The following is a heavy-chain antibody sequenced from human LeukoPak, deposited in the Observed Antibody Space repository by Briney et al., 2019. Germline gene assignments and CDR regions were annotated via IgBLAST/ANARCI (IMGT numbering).Heavy chain of an antibody. CDR3: AKDGARYYYYGLDV. V-gene: IGHV3-30*18. Sequence: GGSLRLSCAASGFTFSSYSMNWVRQAPGKGLEWVAVISYDDSNKYYADSVKGRFTISRDNSKNTLYLQMNSLRAEDTAVYYCAKDGARYYYYGLDVWGPGTTVTVSS. CDR1: GFTFSSYS. J-gene: IGHJ6*02. CDR2: ISYDDSNK. D-gene: IGHD3-16*01.